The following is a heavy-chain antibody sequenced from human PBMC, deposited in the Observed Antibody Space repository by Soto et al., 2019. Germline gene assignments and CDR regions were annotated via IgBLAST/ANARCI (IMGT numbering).Heavy chain of an antibody. CDR1: GFTFSSYA. Sequence: GGSLRLSCAASGFTFSSYAMSWVRQAPGKGLEWVSAISGSGGSTYYADSVKGRFTISRDNSKNTLYLQMNSLRAEDTAVYYCAKGCVNCYGYYYYYMDVWGKGTTVTVSS. V-gene: IGHV3-23*01. J-gene: IGHJ6*03. CDR3: AKGCVNCYGYYYYYMDV. CDR2: ISGSGGST. D-gene: IGHD2-2*01.